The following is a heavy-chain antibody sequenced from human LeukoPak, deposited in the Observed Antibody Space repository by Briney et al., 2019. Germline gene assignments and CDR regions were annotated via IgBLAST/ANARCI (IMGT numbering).Heavy chain of an antibody. D-gene: IGHD3-10*01. CDR3: AKESRIVPGGYYDMDV. V-gene: IGHV3-30*18. CDR2: LSDDGGNK. CDR1: GLTFSSYG. Sequence: GGSLRLSCAASGLTFSSYGMHWVRQAPGKGLEWVAALSDDGGNKFHPDSVKDRFTVSRDNSKNTLYLQMNSLRAEDTAVYYCAKESRIVPGGYYDMDVWGQGTTVTVSS. J-gene: IGHJ6*02.